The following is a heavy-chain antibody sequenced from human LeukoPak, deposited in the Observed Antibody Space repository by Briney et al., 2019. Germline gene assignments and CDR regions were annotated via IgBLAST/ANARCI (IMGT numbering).Heavy chain of an antibody. CDR2: IIPILGIA. D-gene: IGHD6-13*01. CDR3: ARDSSSPLNY. V-gene: IGHV1-69*04. Sequence: ASVKVSCKASGGTFSSYAISWVRQAPGQGLEWMGRIIPILGIANYAQKFQGRVTITADKSTSTSYMELSSLRSEDTAVYYCARDSSSPLNYWGQGTLVTVSS. CDR1: GGTFSSYA. J-gene: IGHJ4*02.